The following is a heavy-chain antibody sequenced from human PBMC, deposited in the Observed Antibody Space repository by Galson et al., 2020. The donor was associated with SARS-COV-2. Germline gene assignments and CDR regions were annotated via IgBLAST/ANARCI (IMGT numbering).Heavy chain of an antibody. CDR1: GYTFTDYY. J-gene: IGHJ4*02. CDR2: FNPSSGGT. Sequence: ASVKVSCKASGYTFTDYYIHWVRQAPGQGLEWMGWFNPSSGGTRFAQKFRGRVTMTRDTSITTAYMELSRLTSDDTAAYYCARVGGRGYTYGTFDFWGQGTQVTVSS. V-gene: IGHV1-2*02. CDR3: ARVGGRGYTYGTFDF. D-gene: IGHD5-18*01.